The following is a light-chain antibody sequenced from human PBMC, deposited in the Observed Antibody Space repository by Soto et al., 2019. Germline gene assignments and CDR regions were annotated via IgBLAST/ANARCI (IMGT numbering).Light chain of an antibody. Sequence: ENVLTQSPATLSLSPGERATLSCRASQSVSNYVAWYQQKPGQAPRLLIYDASNRATGIPARFSGSGSGTDFTLTSSSLAPEDFAVYYCQQRSNWLLGPGTKVDIK. CDR3: QQRSNWL. CDR2: DAS. CDR1: QSVSNY. V-gene: IGKV3-11*01. J-gene: IGKJ3*01.